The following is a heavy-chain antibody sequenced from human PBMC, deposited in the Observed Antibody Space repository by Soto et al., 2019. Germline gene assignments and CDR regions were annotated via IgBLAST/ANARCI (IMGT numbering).Heavy chain of an antibody. CDR2: IFHSGST. CDR1: GASISSNNW. V-gene: IGHV4-4*02. Sequence: QVQLQDSGPGLVKPSCTLSINCAGSGASISSNNWWSWVRQPPGKGLECIGEIFHSGSTNYNPALKSRITISVDTSKSQFSLKLTSVTVADTAVYYCARLPFYYYGMDVWCRGTTVTVSS. J-gene: IGHJ6*02. CDR3: ARLPFYYYGMDV.